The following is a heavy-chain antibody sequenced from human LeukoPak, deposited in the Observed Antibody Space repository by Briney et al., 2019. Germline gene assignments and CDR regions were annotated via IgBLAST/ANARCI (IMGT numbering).Heavy chain of an antibody. D-gene: IGHD6-19*01. CDR1: EFTFSSYW. J-gene: IGHJ2*01. CDR2: ISGSGGST. V-gene: IGHV3-23*01. CDR3: ARAGQWLNIYWYFDL. Sequence: GGSLRLSCAASEFTFSSYWMSWVRQAPGKGLEWVSAISGSGGSTYYADSVKGRFTISRDNAKNTLYLQMNSLRAEDTAVYYCARAGQWLNIYWYFDLWGRGTLVTVSS.